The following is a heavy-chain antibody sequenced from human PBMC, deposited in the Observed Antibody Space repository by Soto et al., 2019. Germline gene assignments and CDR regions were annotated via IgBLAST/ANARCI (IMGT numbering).Heavy chain of an antibody. CDR1: GFTFSPYS. CDR3: AKYLEFTTPYFGY. D-gene: IGHD3-22*01. Sequence: GGSLRLSCAASGFTFSPYSMTWVRQAPGKGLEWVSSITGNSVITHYADSVRGRFTISRDNSKNTLYLQMDSLRAEDTAVYYCAKYLEFTTPYFGYWGQGALVTVSS. V-gene: IGHV3-23*01. CDR2: ITGNSVIT. J-gene: IGHJ4*02.